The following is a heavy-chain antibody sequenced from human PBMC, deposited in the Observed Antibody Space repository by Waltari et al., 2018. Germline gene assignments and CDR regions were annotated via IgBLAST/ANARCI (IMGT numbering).Heavy chain of an antibody. CDR2: IYYSGST. D-gene: IGHD3-22*01. Sequence: QVQLQESGPGLVKPSETLSLTCTVSGCSVRGYYWSWIRQPPGKGLEWIGYIYYSGSTNYNPPLKSRVTISVDTSKNQFSLKLSSVTAADTAVYYCARGVSSGYYYLDYWGQGTLVTVSS. CDR3: ARGVSSGYYYLDY. J-gene: IGHJ4*02. CDR1: GCSVRGYY. V-gene: IGHV4-59*02.